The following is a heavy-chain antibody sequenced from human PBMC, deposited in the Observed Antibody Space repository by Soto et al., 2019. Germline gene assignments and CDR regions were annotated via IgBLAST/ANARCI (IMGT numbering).Heavy chain of an antibody. CDR1: GFTFNKAW. CDR3: GASGYLFDY. D-gene: IGHD3-22*01. Sequence: GGSLRLSCAASGFTFNKAWMNWVRQAPGKGLEWVGRIKSKTERGTTDYAAPVNGRFTISRDDSKNTLYLQMNSLKTEDTAVYYYGASGYLFDYWGQGTLVTVSS. J-gene: IGHJ4*02. V-gene: IGHV3-15*07. CDR2: IKSKTERGTT.